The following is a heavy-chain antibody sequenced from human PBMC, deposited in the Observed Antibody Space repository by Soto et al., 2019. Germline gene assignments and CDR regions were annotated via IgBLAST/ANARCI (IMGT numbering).Heavy chain of an antibody. CDR2: SSATGAGT. V-gene: IGHV3-23*01. CDR3: AKDRRAGGNYGFYSDC. CDR1: GFTFSSYG. D-gene: IGHD1-7*01. J-gene: IGHJ4*02. Sequence: EVQLLESGGGLVQPGGFLRLSCAASGFTFSSYGMTWVRQAPGKGLEWVSFSSATGAGTYYADSVKGRFTISRDNSKNTLYLQMTSLRADDTAVYYCAKDRRAGGNYGFYSDCWGQGALVIVSS.